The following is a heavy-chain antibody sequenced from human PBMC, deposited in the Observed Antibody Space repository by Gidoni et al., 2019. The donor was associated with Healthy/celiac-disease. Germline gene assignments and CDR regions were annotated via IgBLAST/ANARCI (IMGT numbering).Heavy chain of an antibody. V-gene: IGHV3-30*18. J-gene: IGHJ4*02. D-gene: IGHD1-26*01. Sequence: QVQLVESGGGVVQPGRSLRLSCAASGFTFSSYGMHWVRQAPGKGLEWVAVISYDGSNKYYADSVKGRFTISRDNSKNTLYLQMNSLRAEDTAVYYWAKQTGGSSHFDYWGQGTLVTVSS. CDR3: AKQTGGSSHFDY. CDR2: ISYDGSNK. CDR1: GFTFSSYG.